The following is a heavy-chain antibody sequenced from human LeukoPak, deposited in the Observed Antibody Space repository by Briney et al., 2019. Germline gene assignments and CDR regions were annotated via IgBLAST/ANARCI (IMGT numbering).Heavy chain of an antibody. D-gene: IGHD5-24*01. Sequence: PSETLSLTCTVSGGSISSSSYYWGWIRQPPGKGLEWIGYIYYSGSTNYNPSLKSRVTISVDTSKNQFSLKLSSVTAADTAVYYCARSRPTIRPHDAFDIWGQGTMVTVSS. V-gene: IGHV4-61*05. J-gene: IGHJ3*02. CDR2: IYYSGST. CDR1: GGSISSSSYY. CDR3: ARSRPTIRPHDAFDI.